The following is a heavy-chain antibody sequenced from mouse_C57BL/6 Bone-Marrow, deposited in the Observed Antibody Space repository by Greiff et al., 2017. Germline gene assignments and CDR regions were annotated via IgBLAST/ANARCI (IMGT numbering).Heavy chain of an antibody. J-gene: IGHJ4*01. V-gene: IGHV1-64*01. D-gene: IGHD1-1*01. CDR2: IHPNSGST. CDR3: ARNYGDYYAMDY. CDR1: GYTFTSYW. Sequence: VQLQQPGAELVKPGASVKLSCKASGYTFTSYWMHWVKQRPGQGLEWIGMIHPNSGSTNYNEKFKSKATLTVDKSSSTAYMQLSSLASEDSAVYYCARNYGDYYAMDYWGQGTSVTVSS.